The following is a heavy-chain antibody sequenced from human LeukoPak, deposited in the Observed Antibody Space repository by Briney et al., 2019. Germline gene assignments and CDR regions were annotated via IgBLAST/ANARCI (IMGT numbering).Heavy chain of an antibody. Sequence: PGGSLRLSCAASGFTFSSYSMNWVRQAPGKGLEWVSSISSSSSYIYYADSVKGRFTISRDNAKNSLYLQMNSQRAEDTAVYYCAREGGYYYDSSGYYYFDYWGQGTLVTVSS. D-gene: IGHD3-22*01. CDR1: GFTFSSYS. V-gene: IGHV3-21*01. J-gene: IGHJ4*02. CDR3: AREGGYYYDSSGYYYFDY. CDR2: ISSSSSYI.